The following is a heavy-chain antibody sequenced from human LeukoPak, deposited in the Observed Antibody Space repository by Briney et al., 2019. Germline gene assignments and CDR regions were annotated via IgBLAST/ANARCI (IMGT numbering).Heavy chain of an antibody. J-gene: IGHJ4*02. CDR1: GFTFSSYA. CDR3: ASFVVVVAATDY. CDR2: ISGSGGST. D-gene: IGHD2-15*01. Sequence: GGSLRLSCAASGFTFSSYAMSWVRQAPGKGLEWVSAISGSGGSTYYADSVKGRFTISKDNSKNTLYLQMNSLRAEDTAVYYCASFVVVVAATDYWGQGTLVTVSS. V-gene: IGHV3-23*01.